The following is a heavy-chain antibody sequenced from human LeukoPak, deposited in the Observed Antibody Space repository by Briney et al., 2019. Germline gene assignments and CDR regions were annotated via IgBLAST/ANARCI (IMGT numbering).Heavy chain of an antibody. CDR2: INHNGGA. D-gene: IGHD4-17*01. Sequence: PSETLSLTCAVYGGSFSCHYWSWIRQPPGKGLEWIGEINHNGGANYNPSLKSRVTMSVDTAKNQFSLKLASVTAADTAVYYCARYGTYYYYYYMDVWGKGTTVTVSS. CDR3: ARYGTYYYYYYMDV. CDR1: GGSFSCHY. J-gene: IGHJ6*03. V-gene: IGHV4-34*01.